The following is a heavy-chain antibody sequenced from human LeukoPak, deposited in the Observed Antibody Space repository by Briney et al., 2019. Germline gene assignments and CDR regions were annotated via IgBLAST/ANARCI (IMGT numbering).Heavy chain of an antibody. D-gene: IGHD4-17*01. CDR1: GYNFTSHW. V-gene: IGHV5-51*01. CDR2: LYPGDSDT. Sequence: GESLKISCEGSGYNFTSHWIGWMRQMPGKGLEWMGILYPGDSDTRYSPSFQGQVTISADKSISTAYLQWSSLKASDTAMYYCARLGDLYGDYGIHDYWGQGTLVTVSS. J-gene: IGHJ4*02. CDR3: ARLGDLYGDYGIHDY.